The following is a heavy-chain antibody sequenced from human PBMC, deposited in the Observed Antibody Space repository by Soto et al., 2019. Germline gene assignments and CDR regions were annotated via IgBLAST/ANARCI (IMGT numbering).Heavy chain of an antibody. Sequence: EVQLVESGGGLVQPGGSLKLSCAASGYTFSDSAMHWVRKASGKGLEWVGRIRSKANNYATVYGASVRGRFTISRDDSKNTAYLQMNSLKTEDTAVYYCARLWSEREPNFDYWGQGTLVSVSS. CDR1: GYTFSDSA. CDR3: ARLWSEREPNFDY. V-gene: IGHV3-73*02. CDR2: IRSKANNYAT. J-gene: IGHJ4*02. D-gene: IGHD1-26*01.